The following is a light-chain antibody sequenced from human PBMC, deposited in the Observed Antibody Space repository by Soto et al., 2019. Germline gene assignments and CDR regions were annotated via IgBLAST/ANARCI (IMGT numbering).Light chain of an antibody. CDR1: QSISDW. CDR2: KAS. Sequence: DIRMTQSPFTLSASVGDRVTITCRASQSISDWLAWFQQKPGKAPKLLIYKASNLESGVPSRFSGSGSGTEFTLTISSLQPDDFATYYCQQYNTYSSFGQGTKVE. J-gene: IGKJ1*01. V-gene: IGKV1-5*03. CDR3: QQYNTYSS.